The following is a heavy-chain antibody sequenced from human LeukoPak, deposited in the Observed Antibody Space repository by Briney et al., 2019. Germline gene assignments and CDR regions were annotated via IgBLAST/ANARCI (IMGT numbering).Heavy chain of an antibody. Sequence: GGSLRLSCAASGFTFSSYAMSWVRQAPGKGLEWVSVISGSSGSTYYADSVKGRFTISRDNSKNTLYLQINSLRADDTAVYYCAKDRSSSSSYFDYWGQGTLVTVSS. D-gene: IGHD6-6*01. CDR2: ISGSSGST. V-gene: IGHV3-23*01. CDR1: GFTFSSYA. J-gene: IGHJ4*02. CDR3: AKDRSSSSSYFDY.